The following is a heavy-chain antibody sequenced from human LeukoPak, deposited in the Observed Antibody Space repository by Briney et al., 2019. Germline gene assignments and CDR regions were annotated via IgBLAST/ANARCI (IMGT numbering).Heavy chain of an antibody. CDR2: KYYSGSA. CDR3: ATPYCGGTSCLDVFNM. Sequence: PSQTLSLTCNVSGVSVSDGRYYWTWIRQHPGKGLEWIGYKYYSGSAKYNPSLKSRLTISIDTSKNQFSLQLSSVTAADTATYYCATPYCGGTSCLDVFNMWGQGTRVTVSS. D-gene: IGHD2-21*01. CDR1: GVSVSDGRYY. J-gene: IGHJ3*02. V-gene: IGHV4-31*03.